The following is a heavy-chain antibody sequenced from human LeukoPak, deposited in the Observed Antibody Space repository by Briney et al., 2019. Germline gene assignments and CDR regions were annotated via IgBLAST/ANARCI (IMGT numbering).Heavy chain of an antibody. D-gene: IGHD2-2*01. CDR1: GYTFNGYY. V-gene: IGHV1-2*02. CDR2: INPNSGGT. Sequence: ASVKVSCKASGYTFNGYYMHWVRQAPGQGLEWMGWINPNSGGTNYAQKFQGRVTLTRDTSISTAYMELSRLRSDDTAVYYCARGLVVVPAAIEDAFDIWGQGTMVTVSS. J-gene: IGHJ3*02. CDR3: ARGLVVVPAAIEDAFDI.